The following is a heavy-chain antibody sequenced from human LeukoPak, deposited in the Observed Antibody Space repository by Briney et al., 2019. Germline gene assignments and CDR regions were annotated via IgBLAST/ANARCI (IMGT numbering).Heavy chain of an antibody. Sequence: PGGSLRLSCAASGFTFSSYGTHWVRQAPGKGLEWVAFIRYDGSNKYYADSVKGRFTISRDNSKNTLYLQMISLRAEDTAVYYCAKDRVAARPSNFDYWGQGTLVTVSS. CDR2: IRYDGSNK. J-gene: IGHJ4*02. D-gene: IGHD6-6*01. V-gene: IGHV3-30*02. CDR1: GFTFSSYG. CDR3: AKDRVAARPSNFDY.